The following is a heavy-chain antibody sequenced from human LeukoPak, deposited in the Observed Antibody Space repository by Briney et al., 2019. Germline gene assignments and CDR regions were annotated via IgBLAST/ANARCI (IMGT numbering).Heavy chain of an antibody. CDR1: GGSISSYY. CDR2: IYYSGST. V-gene: IGHV4-59*01. CDR3: ARDSPYYDFWSGYYSPRYYMDV. D-gene: IGHD3-3*01. Sequence: KPSETLSLTCTVSGGSISSYYWSWIRQPPGKGLEWIGYIYYSGSTNYNPSLKSQVTISVDTSKNQFSLKLSSVTAADTAVYYCARDSPYYDFWSGYYSPRYYMDVWGKGTTVTVSS. J-gene: IGHJ6*03.